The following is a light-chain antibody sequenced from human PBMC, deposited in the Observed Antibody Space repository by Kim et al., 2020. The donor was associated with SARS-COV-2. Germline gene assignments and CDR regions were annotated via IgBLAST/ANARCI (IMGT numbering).Light chain of an antibody. CDR2: WAS. V-gene: IGKV4-1*01. J-gene: IGKJ1*01. Sequence: ATINCKSSPSVLYISNNKNYLAWYQQKPGQPPKLLIYWASTRESGVPDRFSGSGSGTDFTLTISSLQAEDVAVYYCQQYYSTPQTFGQGTKVDIK. CDR1: PSVLYISNNKNY. CDR3: QQYYSTPQT.